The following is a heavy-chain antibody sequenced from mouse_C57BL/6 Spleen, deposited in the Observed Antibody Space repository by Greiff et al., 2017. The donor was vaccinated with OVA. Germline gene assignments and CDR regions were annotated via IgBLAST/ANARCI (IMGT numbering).Heavy chain of an antibody. CDR1: GYTFTSSW. CDR3: ARHLRRDAMDY. Sequence: QVQLQQPGAELVKPGASVKMSCKASGYTFTSSWITWVKQRPGQGLAWIGDIYPGSGSTNYNEKFKSKATLTVDTSSSTAYMQLSSLTSEDSAVYYCARHLRRDAMDYWGQGTSVTVSS. CDR2: IYPGSGST. V-gene: IGHV1-55*01. J-gene: IGHJ4*01. D-gene: IGHD1-1*01.